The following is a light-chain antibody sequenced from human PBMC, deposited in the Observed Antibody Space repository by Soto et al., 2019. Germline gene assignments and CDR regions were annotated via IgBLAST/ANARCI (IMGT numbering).Light chain of an antibody. J-gene: IGKJ4*01. CDR3: QHANSFPRT. CDR1: QGISSW. CDR2: AAS. Sequence: DIQMTQSPSSLSASVGDRVTITCRASQGISSWFAWNQRKPGKAPKMLIYAASSLQSGVPSRFSGSVSGTDVTLAISSLQPEDFATYHCQHANSFPRTFGGWTKVEIK. V-gene: IGKV1D-12*01.